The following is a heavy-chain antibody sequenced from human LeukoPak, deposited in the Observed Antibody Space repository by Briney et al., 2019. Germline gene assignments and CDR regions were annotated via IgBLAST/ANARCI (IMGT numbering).Heavy chain of an antibody. Sequence: AGGSLRLSCAASGFTFSSYAMSWARQAPGKGLEWVSAISGSGGSTCYADSVKGRFTISRDNSKNTLYLQMNSLRAEDTAVYYCAKRGPNDYYDSSGMDYYFDYWGQGTLVTVSS. J-gene: IGHJ4*02. D-gene: IGHD3-22*01. CDR3: AKRGPNDYYDSSGMDYYFDY. CDR2: ISGSGGST. CDR1: GFTFSSYA. V-gene: IGHV3-23*01.